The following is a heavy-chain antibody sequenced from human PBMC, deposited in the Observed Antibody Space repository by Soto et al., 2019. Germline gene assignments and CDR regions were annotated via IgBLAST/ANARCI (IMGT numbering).Heavy chain of an antibody. Sequence: GGTLRRSCAGSAFSFSDCYITSIRQAQGKGPDRLSSINTLSSAMCYADSVKGRFTIPRDSANNFLYLQMKILRPEAPAVYYCARRLQGQLRQLGSWRRGT. CDR3: ARRLQGQLRQLGS. J-gene: IGHJ4*03. CDR1: AFSFSDCY. V-gene: IGHV3-11*01. CDR2: INTLSSAM. D-gene: IGHD4-4*01.